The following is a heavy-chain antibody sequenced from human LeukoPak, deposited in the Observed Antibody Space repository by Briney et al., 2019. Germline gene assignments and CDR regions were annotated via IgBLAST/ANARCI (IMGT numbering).Heavy chain of an antibody. Sequence: GGSLRLSCVASGFTFSTYAMGWVRQAPEKGLEWVSVISGSGVSTYYADSVKGRFTISRDNSENTVYLQMNSLRAEDTAVYYCAKVPKWSRSHMDVWGKGTTVTASS. CDR1: GFTFSTYA. D-gene: IGHD6-13*01. CDR2: ISGSGVST. CDR3: AKVPKWSRSHMDV. J-gene: IGHJ6*03. V-gene: IGHV3-23*01.